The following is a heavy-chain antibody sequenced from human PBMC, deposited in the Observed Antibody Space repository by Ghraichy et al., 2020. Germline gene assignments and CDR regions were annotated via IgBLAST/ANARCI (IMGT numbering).Heavy chain of an antibody. D-gene: IGHD3-10*01. CDR1: GFTFSNYW. CDR3: ARDYYGSGSFNDY. J-gene: IGHJ4*02. Sequence: GGSLRLSCAASGFTFSNYWMSWVRQAPGKGLEWVANIKQDGSEKYYVDSVKGRFTISRDNAKNSLYLQMNSLRAEDTAVFYCARDYYGSGSFNDYWGQGTLVTVSS. V-gene: IGHV3-7*01. CDR2: IKQDGSEK.